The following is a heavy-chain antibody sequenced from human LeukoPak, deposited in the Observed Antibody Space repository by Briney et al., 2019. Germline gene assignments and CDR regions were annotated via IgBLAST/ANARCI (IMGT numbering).Heavy chain of an antibody. CDR3: ARDWSSKYPYYYGMDV. CDR1: GFTFSSYA. V-gene: IGHV3-30-3*01. J-gene: IGHJ6*02. D-gene: IGHD4-11*01. Sequence: GGSLRLSCAASGFTFSSYALHWVRQAPGKGLEWVAVISYDGSNKYYADSVKGRFTISRDNSKITLYLQMNSLRAEDTAVYYCARDWSSKYPYYYGMDVWGQGTTVTVS. CDR2: ISYDGSNK.